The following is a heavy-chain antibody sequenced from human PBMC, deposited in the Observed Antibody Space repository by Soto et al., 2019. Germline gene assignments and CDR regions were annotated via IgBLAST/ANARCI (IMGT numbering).Heavy chain of an antibody. CDR2: IGTAGDP. Sequence: PGGSLRLSCAASGFTFSSYDMHWVRQATGKGLEWVSAIGTAGDPYYPGSVKGRFTISRENAKNSLYLQMNSLRAGDTAVYYCARAHVYDSSGYYYRYWYFDLWGRGTLVTVS. D-gene: IGHD3-22*01. CDR1: GFTFSSYD. J-gene: IGHJ2*01. CDR3: ARAHVYDSSGYYYRYWYFDL. V-gene: IGHV3-13*05.